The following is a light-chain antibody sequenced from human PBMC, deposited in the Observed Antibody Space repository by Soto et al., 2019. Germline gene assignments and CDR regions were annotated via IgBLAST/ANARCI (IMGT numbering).Light chain of an antibody. J-gene: IGLJ1*01. CDR1: SSDVGSYKF. CDR3: CSYAGGSNV. V-gene: IGLV2-23*03. Sequence: QSALTQPASVSGSPGQLITISCTGTSSDVGSYKFVSWYQQYPGKAPKLMIYEGSKRPSGVSDRFSGSKSGNTASLTISGLQAEDEADYFCCSYAGGSNVFGAGTKLTVL. CDR2: EGS.